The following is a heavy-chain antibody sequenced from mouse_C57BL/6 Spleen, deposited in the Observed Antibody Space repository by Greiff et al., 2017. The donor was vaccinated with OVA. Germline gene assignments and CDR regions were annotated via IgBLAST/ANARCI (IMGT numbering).Heavy chain of an antibody. CDR2: IDPSDSYT. CDR1: GYTFTSYW. J-gene: IGHJ1*03. D-gene: IGHD4-1*01. CDR3: ARKLTGTWWYFDV. Sequence: QVQLQQPGAELVMPGASVKLSCKASGYTFTSYWMHWVKQRPGQGLEWIGEIDPSDSYTNYNQKFKGKSTLTVDKSSSTAYMQRSSLTSEDSAVYYCARKLTGTWWYFDVWGTGTTVTVSS. V-gene: IGHV1-69*01.